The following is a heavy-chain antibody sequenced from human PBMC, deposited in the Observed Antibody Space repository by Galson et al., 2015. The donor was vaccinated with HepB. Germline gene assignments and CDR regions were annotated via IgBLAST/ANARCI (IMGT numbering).Heavy chain of an antibody. CDR3: AREIVMEELGRYYYYGMDV. Sequence: SVKVSCRASGYTFTSYYMHWVRQAPGQGLEWMGIINPSGGSTSYAQKFQGRVTMTRDTSTSTVYMELSSLRSEDTAVYYCAREIVMEELGRYYYYGMDVWGQGTTVTVSS. CDR1: GYTFTSYY. CDR2: INPSGGST. V-gene: IGHV1-46*01. J-gene: IGHJ6*02. D-gene: IGHD2-21*01.